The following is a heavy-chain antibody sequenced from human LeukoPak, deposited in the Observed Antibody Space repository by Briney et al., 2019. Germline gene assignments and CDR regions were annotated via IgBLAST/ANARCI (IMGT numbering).Heavy chain of an antibody. CDR3: ARGVLGYCSGGSCQVAFDL. D-gene: IGHD2-15*01. Sequence: SVKVSCKASGGTFSSYAISWVRQAPGQGLEWMGGIIPIFGTANYAQKFQGRVTITADESTSTAYMELSSLRSEDTAVYYCARGVLGYCSGGSCQVAFDLWGRGTLVTVSS. CDR2: IIPIFGTA. V-gene: IGHV1-69*13. J-gene: IGHJ2*01. CDR1: GGTFSSYA.